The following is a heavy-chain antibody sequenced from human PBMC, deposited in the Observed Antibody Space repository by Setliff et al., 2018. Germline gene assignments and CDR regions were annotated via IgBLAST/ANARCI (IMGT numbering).Heavy chain of an antibody. CDR1: GYSFSTCW. V-gene: IGHV5-51*01. D-gene: IGHD3-10*01. J-gene: IGHJ5*02. CDR3: ARHPYYYGSGTYLDNNNRWFDP. CDR2: IYPGDSIT. Sequence: PGDSLKISCKGSGYSFSTCWIGWVRQMPGKGLEWMGIIYPGDSITRYSPSFQGQVTISVDKSINTAYLQWSSLRASDTAIYYCARHPYYYGSGTYLDNNNRWFDPWGQGTLVTVSS.